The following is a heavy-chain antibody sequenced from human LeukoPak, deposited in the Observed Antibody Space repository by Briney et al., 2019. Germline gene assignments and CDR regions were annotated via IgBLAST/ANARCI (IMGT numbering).Heavy chain of an antibody. V-gene: IGHV3-23*01. Sequence: GGSLRLSCAASGFIFSSYAMSWVRQAPGKGLEWVSAISGSGGSTYYADSVKGRFTISRDNSKNTLYLQMNSLRAEDTAVYYCAKGSGSYFYFDYWGQGTLVTVSS. CDR3: AKGSGSYFYFDY. D-gene: IGHD1-26*01. CDR2: ISGSGGST. CDR1: GFIFSSYA. J-gene: IGHJ4*02.